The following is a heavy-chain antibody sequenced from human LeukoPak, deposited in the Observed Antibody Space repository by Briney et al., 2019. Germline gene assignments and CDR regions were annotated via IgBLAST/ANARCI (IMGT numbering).Heavy chain of an antibody. CDR3: ARDYDILTGYYLNSRDY. Sequence: GASVKVSCKASGYTFTSYGISWVRQAPGQGLEWMGWISAYNGNTNYAQKLQGRVTMTTDISTSTAYMELRSLRSDDTAVYYCARDYDILTGYYLNSRDYWGQGTLVTVSS. J-gene: IGHJ4*02. D-gene: IGHD3-9*01. CDR2: ISAYNGNT. V-gene: IGHV1-18*01. CDR1: GYTFTSYG.